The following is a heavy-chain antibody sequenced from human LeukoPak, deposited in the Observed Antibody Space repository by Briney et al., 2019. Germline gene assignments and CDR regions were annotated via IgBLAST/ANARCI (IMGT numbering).Heavy chain of an antibody. Sequence: PSETLSLTCAVSGGSISSSNWWSWVRQPPGKGLEWIGEIYHSGSTNYNPSLKSRVTISVDTSKMQFSLKLSSVTPADTAVYYCARMPDILTGLDLWGQGALVSVSS. CDR2: IYHSGST. D-gene: IGHD3-9*01. V-gene: IGHV4-4*02. J-gene: IGHJ5*02. CDR1: GGSISSSNW. CDR3: ARMPDILTGLDL.